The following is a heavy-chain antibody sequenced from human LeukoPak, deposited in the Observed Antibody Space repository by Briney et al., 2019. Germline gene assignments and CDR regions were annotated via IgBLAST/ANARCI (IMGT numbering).Heavy chain of an antibody. CDR3: ARTYFYGLGGFSLYFDL. J-gene: IGHJ4*01. D-gene: IGHD3-10*01. CDR2: IYYSGTT. Sequence: NPSETLTLTCTVSGGSFRSDTYYWAWIRQPPGRGLEWIGTIYYSGTTYYSPALESRVTLSLDTSKKHFSLRLRSVTAADTAVYYCARTYFYGLGGFSLYFDLWGHGSLVTVSS. CDR1: GGSFRSDTYY. V-gene: IGHV4-39*02.